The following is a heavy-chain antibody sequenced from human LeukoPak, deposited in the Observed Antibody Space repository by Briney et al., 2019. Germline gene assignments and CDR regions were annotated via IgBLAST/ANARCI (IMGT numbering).Heavy chain of an antibody. CDR1: GYTFTSYD. D-gene: IGHD3-9*01. Sequence: GASVKVSCKASGYTFTSYDINWVRQATGQGLEWMGWMNPNSGNTGYAQKFQGRVTMTRNTSISTAHMELSSLRSEDTAVYYCASTVLRYFDWSHIIHYGMDVWGQGTTVTVSS. V-gene: IGHV1-8*01. CDR2: MNPNSGNT. J-gene: IGHJ6*02. CDR3: ASTVLRYFDWSHIIHYGMDV.